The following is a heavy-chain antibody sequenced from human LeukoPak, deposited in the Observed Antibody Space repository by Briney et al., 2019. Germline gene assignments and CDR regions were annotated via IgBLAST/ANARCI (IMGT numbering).Heavy chain of an antibody. CDR1: GGSISSSNW. CDR2: IYHSGST. J-gene: IGHJ3*02. D-gene: IGHD3-10*01. V-gene: IGHV4-4*02. Sequence: PSGTLSLTCALSGGSISSSNWWSWVRQPPGKGLEWIGEIYHSGSTNYNPSLKSRVTISVDKSKNQFSLKLSSVTAAGTAVYYCARGPGGLITMVWGASLGAFDIWGQGTMVTVSS. CDR3: ARGPGGLITMVWGASLGAFDI.